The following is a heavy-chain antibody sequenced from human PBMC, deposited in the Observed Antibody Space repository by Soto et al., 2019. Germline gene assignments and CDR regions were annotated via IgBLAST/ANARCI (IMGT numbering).Heavy chain of an antibody. J-gene: IGHJ6*02. Sequence: SVKVSCKASGSTFRNYAFSWVRQAPGQGLEWMGGIIPGLGTANYAQKFQDRVTLTADESASTAYMELSSLKSEDTAIYYCARDLPIVVVTAIESLYDPSYYYGMDVWGQGTTVTVSS. V-gene: IGHV1-69*13. CDR3: ARDLPIVVVTAIESLYDPSYYYGMDV. CDR1: GSTFRNYA. CDR2: IIPGLGTA. D-gene: IGHD2-21*02.